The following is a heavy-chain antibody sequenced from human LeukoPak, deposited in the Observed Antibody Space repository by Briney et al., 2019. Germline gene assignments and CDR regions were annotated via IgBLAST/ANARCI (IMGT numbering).Heavy chain of an antibody. V-gene: IGHV4-30-4*07. CDR3: ARSMAAADY. CDR1: GGSISSGGYS. CDR2: MYYSGTT. D-gene: IGHD6-13*01. Sequence: SSETLSLTCAVSGGSISSGGYSWSWIRQPPGKGLEWIGYMYYSGTTYYNPSLKSRITISLDTSKNQFSLKLSSVTAADTAVYYCARSMAAADYWGQGTLVTVSS. J-gene: IGHJ4*02.